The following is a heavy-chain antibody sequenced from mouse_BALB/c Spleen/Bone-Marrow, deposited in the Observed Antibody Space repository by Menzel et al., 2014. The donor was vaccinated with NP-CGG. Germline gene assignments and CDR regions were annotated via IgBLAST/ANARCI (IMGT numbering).Heavy chain of an antibody. Sequence: VQLKQSGTVLARPGASVKMSCKASGYTFTSYWMHWVKQRPGQGLEWIGTIYPGNSDTTYNQKFKGKAKLTAVTSTSTAYMELSSLTNEDSAVYYCTTLARNYFDYWGQGTTLTVSS. CDR3: TTLARNYFDY. J-gene: IGHJ2*01. CDR2: IYPGNSDT. D-gene: IGHD3-1*01. CDR1: GYTFTSYW. V-gene: IGHV1-5*01.